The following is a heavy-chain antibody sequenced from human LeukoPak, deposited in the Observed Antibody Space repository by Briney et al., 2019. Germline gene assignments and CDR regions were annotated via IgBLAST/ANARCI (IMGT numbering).Heavy chain of an antibody. D-gene: IGHD6-13*01. CDR2: IIPFFGSA. Sequence: GSSVKVSCKASGGTFSSSTISWVRQAPGQGLQWMGGIIPFFGSANYAQKFQGRVTMTTDTSTSTAYMELRSLRSDDTAVYYCARDQWQQLERYYYYGMDVWGQGTTVTVSS. CDR1: GGTFSSST. V-gene: IGHV1-69*05. J-gene: IGHJ6*02. CDR3: ARDQWQQLERYYYYGMDV.